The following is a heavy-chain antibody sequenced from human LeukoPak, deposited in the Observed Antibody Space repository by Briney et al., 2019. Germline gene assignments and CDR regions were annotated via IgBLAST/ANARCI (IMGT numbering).Heavy chain of an antibody. CDR3: AREGAHRLESPRKGIFDP. CDR2: VNPNSGGT. D-gene: IGHD1-14*01. V-gene: IGHV1-2*02. CDR1: GYAFTGYY. J-gene: IGHJ5*02. Sequence: ASVKVSCKASGYAFTGYYIHWVRQAPGQGLEWMGWVNPNSGGTNYAQNFQGRVTMTRDTSISTAYMELSRLRSDDTAVYYCAREGAHRLESPRKGIFDPWGQGTLVTVSS.